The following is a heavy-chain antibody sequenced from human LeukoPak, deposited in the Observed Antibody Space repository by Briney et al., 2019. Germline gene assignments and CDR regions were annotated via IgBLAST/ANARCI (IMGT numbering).Heavy chain of an antibody. D-gene: IGHD6-13*01. J-gene: IGHJ5*02. CDR1: GYTFTSYG. CDR2: FDPEDGET. V-gene: IGHV1-24*01. Sequence: ASVKVSCKASGYTFTSYGISWVRQAPGKGLEWVGGFDPEDGETIYAQKFQGRITITENTSTHTAYMDLSSLRSEDTAVYYCARGLSSSWYVWFDPGGQGTLVTVSS. CDR3: ARGLSSSWYVWFDP.